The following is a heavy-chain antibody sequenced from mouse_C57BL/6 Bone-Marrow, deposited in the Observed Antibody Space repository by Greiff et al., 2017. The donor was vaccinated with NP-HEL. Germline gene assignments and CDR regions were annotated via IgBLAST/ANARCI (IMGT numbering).Heavy chain of an antibody. J-gene: IGHJ4*01. Sequence: QVQLQQPGAELVKPGASVKMSCKASGYTFTSYWITWVKQRPGQGLEWIGDIYPGSGSTNYNEKFKGKATLTVDKSSSTAYMELNSLTSEDSAVYYCARRGYPYYAMDYWGQGTSVTVSS. CDR2: IYPGSGST. CDR3: ARRGYPYYAMDY. V-gene: IGHV1-55*01. D-gene: IGHD3-1*01. CDR1: GYTFTSYW.